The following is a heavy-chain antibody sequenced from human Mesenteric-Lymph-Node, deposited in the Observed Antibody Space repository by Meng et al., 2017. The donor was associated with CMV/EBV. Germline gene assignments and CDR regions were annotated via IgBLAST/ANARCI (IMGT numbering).Heavy chain of an antibody. CDR1: GYTFTGYY. Sequence: ASVKVSCKASGYTFTGYYMHWLRQAPGQGLEWMGWINPNSGGTNYAQKFQGRVTMTRDTSISTAYMELSRLRSDDTAVYYCARDRSTIFGVVIIESNNWFDPWGQGTLVTVSS. V-gene: IGHV1-2*02. CDR3: ARDRSTIFGVVIIESNNWFDP. J-gene: IGHJ5*02. CDR2: INPNSGGT. D-gene: IGHD3-3*01.